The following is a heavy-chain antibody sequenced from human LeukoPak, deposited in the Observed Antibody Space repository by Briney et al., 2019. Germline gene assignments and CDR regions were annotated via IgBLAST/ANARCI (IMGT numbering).Heavy chain of an antibody. Sequence: ASVKVSCKASGGTFSSYAISWVRQAPGQGLEWMGGIIPIFGTANYAQKFQGRVTITADESTSPAYMELSSLRSEDTAVYYCARERRSRIAVARYYYYMDVWGKGTTVTVSS. CDR2: IIPIFGTA. CDR3: ARERRSRIAVARYYYYMDV. J-gene: IGHJ6*03. CDR1: GGTFSSYA. V-gene: IGHV1-69*13. D-gene: IGHD6-19*01.